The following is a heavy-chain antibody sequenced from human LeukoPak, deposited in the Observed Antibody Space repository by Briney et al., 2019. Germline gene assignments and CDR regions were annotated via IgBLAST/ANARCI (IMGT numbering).Heavy chain of an antibody. Sequence: GGSLRLSCTASGFTFGDYAMSWVRQAPGKGLEWVGFIRSKAYGGTTEYAASVKGRLTISRDDSKSIAYLQMNSLKTEDTAVYYCTRVGYSYGWYFDYWGQGTLVTVSS. J-gene: IGHJ4*02. V-gene: IGHV3-49*04. D-gene: IGHD5-18*01. CDR2: IRSKAYGGTT. CDR1: GFTFGDYA. CDR3: TRVGYSYGWYFDY.